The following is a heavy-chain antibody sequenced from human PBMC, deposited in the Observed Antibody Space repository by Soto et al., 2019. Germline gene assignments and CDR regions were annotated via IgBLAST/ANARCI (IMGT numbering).Heavy chain of an antibody. Sequence: PSETLSLTCTVSGGSISDYYWSWIRQPPGKGLEWIGYIYYSGSTNYNPSLKSRVTISVDTSKNQFSLKLSSVTAADTAVYYCARLSYSSGWSDYWGQGTLVTVSS. V-gene: IGHV4-59*08. CDR3: ARLSYSSGWSDY. CDR2: IYYSGST. D-gene: IGHD6-19*01. CDR1: GGSISDYY. J-gene: IGHJ4*02.